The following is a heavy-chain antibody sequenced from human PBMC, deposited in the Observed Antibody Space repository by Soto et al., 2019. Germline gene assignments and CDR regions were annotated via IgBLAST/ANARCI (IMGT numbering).Heavy chain of an antibody. V-gene: IGHV1-3*01. Sequence: QVQLVQSGAEVKRPGASVRVSCKASGYNFKNYAIHWVRQAPGQRLERMGWSNEGSGNSRYSQKFQGRVSTTRDTSANTVYVDLSSLKSENTATYYCVRDGHAMSGVVTLDYWGPGTLGTVSS. CDR2: SNEGSGNS. D-gene: IGHD3-3*01. J-gene: IGHJ4*02. CDR3: VRDGHAMSGVVTLDY. CDR1: GYNFKNYA.